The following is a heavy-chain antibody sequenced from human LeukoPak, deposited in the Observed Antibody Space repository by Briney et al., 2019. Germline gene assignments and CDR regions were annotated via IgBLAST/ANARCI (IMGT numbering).Heavy chain of an antibody. Sequence: GGSLRLSCAASGFTFSSYVMHTVRQTPGKGLEWVAVISYDGSIKYYADSVKSRFTIYTDNYKNTLYMQMNSLRAEDTAVYYCAKDNSRRGYGVTGDYWGQGTLVTVSS. CDR2: ISYDGSIK. CDR1: GFTFSSYV. V-gene: IGHV3-30*18. CDR3: AKDNSRRGYGVTGDY. J-gene: IGHJ4*02. D-gene: IGHD4-17*01.